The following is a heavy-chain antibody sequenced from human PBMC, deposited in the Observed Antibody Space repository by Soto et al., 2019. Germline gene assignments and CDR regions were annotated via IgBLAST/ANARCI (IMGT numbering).Heavy chain of an antibody. J-gene: IGHJ6*02. V-gene: IGHV4-34*01. CDR3: ARGLRYYGSGMHYYYYGMDV. Sequence: SETLSLTCAVYGGSFSGYYWSWIRQPPGKGLEWIGEINHSGSTNYNPSLKSRVTISVDTSKNQFSLKLSSVTAADTAVYYCARGLRYYGSGMHYYYYGMDVWGQGTTVTVSS. D-gene: IGHD3-10*01. CDR1: GGSFSGYY. CDR2: INHSGST.